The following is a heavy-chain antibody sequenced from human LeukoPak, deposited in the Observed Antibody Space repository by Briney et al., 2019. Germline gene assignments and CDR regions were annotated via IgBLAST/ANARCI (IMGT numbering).Heavy chain of an antibody. J-gene: IGHJ6*04. Sequence: ASVKVSCKASGGTFSSYAISWVRQAPGQGLEWMGGIIPIFGTANYAQKFQGRVTITTDESTSTAYMEPSSLRSEDTAVYYCARSLGYCSSTSCYEVGMDVWGKGTTVTVSS. D-gene: IGHD2-2*01. CDR2: IIPIFGTA. CDR3: ARSLGYCSSTSCYEVGMDV. V-gene: IGHV1-69*05. CDR1: GGTFSSYA.